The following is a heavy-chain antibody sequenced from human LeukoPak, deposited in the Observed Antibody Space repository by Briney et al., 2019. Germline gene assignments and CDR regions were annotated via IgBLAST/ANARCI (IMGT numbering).Heavy chain of an antibody. V-gene: IGHV3-30*02. CDR2: IRYDGSIK. CDR3: AKDPRVAAAGTFDWYFDL. Sequence: PGGSLRLSCAASGFTFSSYGMHWVRQAPGKGLEWVAFIRYDGSIKYYADSVKGRFTISRDNSKNTLYLQMSSLRAEDTAVYYCAKDPRVAAAGTFDWYFDLWGRGTLVTVSS. CDR1: GFTFSSYG. J-gene: IGHJ2*01. D-gene: IGHD6-13*01.